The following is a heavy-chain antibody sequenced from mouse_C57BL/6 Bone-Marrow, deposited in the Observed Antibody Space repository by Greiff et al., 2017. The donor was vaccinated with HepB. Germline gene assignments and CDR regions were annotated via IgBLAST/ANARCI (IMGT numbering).Heavy chain of an antibody. CDR3: AREEDSSGYGFAY. Sequence: QVQLQQSDAELLKPGASVKISCKVSGYTFTDHTIHWMKQRPEQGLEWIGYIYPRDGSTKYNEKFKGKATLTADKSSSTAYMQLKSLTSEDSAVYFCAREEDSSGYGFAYWGQGTLVTVSA. V-gene: IGHV1-78*01. J-gene: IGHJ3*01. D-gene: IGHD3-2*02. CDR2: IYPRDGST. CDR1: GYTFTDHT.